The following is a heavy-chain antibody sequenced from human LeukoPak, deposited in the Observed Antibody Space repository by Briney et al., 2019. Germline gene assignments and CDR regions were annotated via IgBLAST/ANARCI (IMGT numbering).Heavy chain of an antibody. CDR1: GGSISTNNW. CDR2: IYHSGST. D-gene: IGHD1-7*01. V-gene: IGHV4-4*02. CDR3: VRDRELTY. Sequence: SETLSLTCAVSGGSISTNNWWHWVRQSPGKGLEWIGEIYHSGSTNYNPSLKSRVTISVDTSKNQFSLKLTSVTAADTAVYYCVRDRELTYWGQGTLVTVSS. J-gene: IGHJ4*02.